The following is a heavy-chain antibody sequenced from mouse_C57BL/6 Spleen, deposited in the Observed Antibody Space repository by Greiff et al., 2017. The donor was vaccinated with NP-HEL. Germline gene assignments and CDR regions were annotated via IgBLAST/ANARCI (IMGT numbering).Heavy chain of an antibody. CDR3: ASAYDDYSHWYFDV. D-gene: IGHD2-3*01. J-gene: IGHJ1*03. V-gene: IGHV3-6*01. Sequence: EVQLQQSGPGLVKPSQSLSLTCSVTGYSITSGYYWNWIRQFPGNKLEWMGYISYDGSNNYNPSLKNRISITRDTSKNQFFLKLNSVTTEDTATYYCASAYDDYSHWYFDVWGTGTTVTVSS. CDR2: ISYDGSN. CDR1: GYSITSGYY.